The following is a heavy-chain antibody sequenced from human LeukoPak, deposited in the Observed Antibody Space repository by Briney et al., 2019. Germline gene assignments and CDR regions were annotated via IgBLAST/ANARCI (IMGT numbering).Heavy chain of an antibody. J-gene: IGHJ3*02. CDR3: ARDARSYAEDAFDI. D-gene: IGHD1-14*01. V-gene: IGHV1-69*13. CDR2: IIPIFGTA. Sequence: SVKVSCKASGGTFSSYAISWVRQAPGQGLEWMGGIIPIFGTANYAQKFQGRVTITADESRSTAYMELSSLRPEDAAVYYCARDARSYAEDAFDIWGQGTMVTVSS. CDR1: GGTFSSYA.